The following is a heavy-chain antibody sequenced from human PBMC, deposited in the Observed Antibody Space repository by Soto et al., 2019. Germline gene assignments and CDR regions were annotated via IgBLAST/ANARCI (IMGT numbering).Heavy chain of an antibody. Sequence: KPSETLSLTCAVSGGSISSGGYSWSWIRQPPGKGLEWIGYIYHSGSTYYNPSLKSRVTISVDRSKNQFSLKLSSVTAADTAVYYCARDTVTTRGVGFDPWGQGTLVTVSS. V-gene: IGHV4-30-2*01. J-gene: IGHJ5*02. CDR1: GGSISSGGYS. CDR3: ARDTVTTRGVGFDP. D-gene: IGHD4-4*01. CDR2: IYHSGST.